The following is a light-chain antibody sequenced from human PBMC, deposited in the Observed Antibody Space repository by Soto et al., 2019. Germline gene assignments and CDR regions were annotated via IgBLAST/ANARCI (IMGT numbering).Light chain of an antibody. Sequence: QSALTQPASVSGSPGQSITISCTGTSGDIGSYNRVSWYQQHPGKAPKLIIYEVTDRPSGVSNRFSGSKSGNTASLTISGLQAEDEAEYYCSSYTNINTRARVFGPGTKVTVL. J-gene: IGLJ1*01. CDR2: EVT. CDR1: SGDIGSYNR. V-gene: IGLV2-14*01. CDR3: SSYTNINTRARV.